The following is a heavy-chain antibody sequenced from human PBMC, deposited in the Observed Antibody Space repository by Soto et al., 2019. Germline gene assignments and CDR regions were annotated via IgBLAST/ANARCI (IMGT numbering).Heavy chain of an antibody. CDR1: GGSVTSGDYY. CDR3: ARSPTPIDPTSWGY. D-gene: IGHD3-16*01. V-gene: IGHV4-30-4*01. J-gene: IGHJ4*02. Sequence: PSETLSLTCTVSGGSVTSGDYYWSWIRQPPGKGLEWIGNIFYNERPSYNPSLKGRVSISVDTSERQFSLKLTSVTAADTAVYYCARSPTPIDPTSWGYWGQGTLVTVSS. CDR2: IFYNERP.